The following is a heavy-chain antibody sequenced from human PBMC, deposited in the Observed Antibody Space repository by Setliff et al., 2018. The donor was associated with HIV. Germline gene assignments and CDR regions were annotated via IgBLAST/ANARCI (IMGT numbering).Heavy chain of an antibody. CDR1: GGSIRSGSHF. Sequence: PSETLSLTCTVSGGSIRSGSHFWSWIRQPAGKAPEYIGHISTSGNTYYNPSLNSRVTISMDTSKNEFSLRIYFMTAADSAVYYCEKYRTHVFPTRVEVWGQGTTVTVSS. J-gene: IGHJ6*02. CDR3: EKYRTHVFPTRVEV. V-gene: IGHV4-61*09. CDR2: ISTSGNT. D-gene: IGHD5-12*01.